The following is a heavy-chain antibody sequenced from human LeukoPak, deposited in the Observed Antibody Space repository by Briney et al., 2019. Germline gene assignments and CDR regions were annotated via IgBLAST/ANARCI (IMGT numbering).Heavy chain of an antibody. Sequence: GGPLRLSCAASGFTFSVYVLHWVRQAPAKRVEGGGGIWNDGSNKYYADSVKRRFTISIDNSKNTLYLQINSLRAEDRAIYYCAKNAWLCSGGSCYFDYWGQGTLVTVSS. CDR3: AKNAWLCSGGSCYFDY. J-gene: IGHJ4*02. D-gene: IGHD2-15*01. CDR1: GFTFSVYV. V-gene: IGHV3-33*06. CDR2: IWNDGSNK.